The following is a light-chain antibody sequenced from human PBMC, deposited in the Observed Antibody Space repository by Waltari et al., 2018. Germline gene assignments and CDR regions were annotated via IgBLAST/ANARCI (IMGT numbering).Light chain of an antibody. CDR1: QSISYW. J-gene: IGKJ1*01. Sequence: DIQMTQSPSTLSASVGDRVTITCRASQSISYWLAWYQQKPGKVPKVLIYKASSLESGVPSRFSGSGSGTEFTFTISSLQPDDFATYYCQQYNSAFTWTFGQGTKVEIK. V-gene: IGKV1-5*03. CDR2: KAS. CDR3: QQYNSAFTWT.